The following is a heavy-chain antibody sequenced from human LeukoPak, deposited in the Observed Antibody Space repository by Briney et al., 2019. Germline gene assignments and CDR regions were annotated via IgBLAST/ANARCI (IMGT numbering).Heavy chain of an antibody. J-gene: IGHJ4*02. Sequence: PGGSLRLSCAASGFTFSSYEMNWVRQAPGKGLEWVSYISSSGSTIYYADSVKGRFTISRDNAKNSLYLQMSSLRAEDTAVYYCASPPTYSYDSRGPTLIDYWGQGTLVTVSS. D-gene: IGHD3-22*01. CDR2: ISSSGSTI. CDR1: GFTFSSYE. CDR3: ASPPTYSYDSRGPTLIDY. V-gene: IGHV3-48*03.